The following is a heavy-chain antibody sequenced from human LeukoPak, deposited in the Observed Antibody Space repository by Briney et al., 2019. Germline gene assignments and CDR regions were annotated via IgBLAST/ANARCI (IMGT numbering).Heavy chain of an antibody. Sequence: PGGSLRLSCAASGFTFSSYWMHWVRQAPGKGLVWVSRIKSDGSTNYADSVKGRFTISRDNAKNTVSLQMNSLRAEDTGVYYCATPYNYSFDNWGQGTLVTVSS. J-gene: IGHJ4*02. CDR3: ATPYNYSFDN. CDR1: GFTFSSYW. D-gene: IGHD3-22*01. V-gene: IGHV3-74*01. CDR2: IKSDGST.